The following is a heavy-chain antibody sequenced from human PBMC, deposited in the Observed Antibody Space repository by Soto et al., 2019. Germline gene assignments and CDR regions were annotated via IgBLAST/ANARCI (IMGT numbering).Heavy chain of an antibody. CDR2: ISGSGGST. D-gene: IGHD2-2*01. Sequence: GGSLRLSCAASGFTFSSYAMSWVRQAPGMGLEWVSAISGSGGSTYYADSVKGRFTISRDNPKNTLYLQMNSLRAEDTAVYYCAKGSRSSAASHYMDVWGKGTTVTVSS. CDR1: GFTFSSYA. J-gene: IGHJ6*03. CDR3: AKGSRSSAASHYMDV. V-gene: IGHV3-23*01.